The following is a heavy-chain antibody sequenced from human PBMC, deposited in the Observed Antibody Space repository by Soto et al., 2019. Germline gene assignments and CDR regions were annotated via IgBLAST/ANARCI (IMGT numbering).Heavy chain of an antibody. J-gene: IGHJ5*02. CDR3: ARGLLGPNWFDP. CDR2: IYYSGST. Sequence: SETLSLTCTVSGGSISSGDYYWSWIRQPPGKGLEWIGYIYYSGSTYYNPSLKSRVTISVDTSKNQFSLKLSSVTAADTAVYYCARGLLGPNWFDPWGQGTLVTVSS. D-gene: IGHD3-10*01. V-gene: IGHV4-30-4*01. CDR1: GGSISSGDYY.